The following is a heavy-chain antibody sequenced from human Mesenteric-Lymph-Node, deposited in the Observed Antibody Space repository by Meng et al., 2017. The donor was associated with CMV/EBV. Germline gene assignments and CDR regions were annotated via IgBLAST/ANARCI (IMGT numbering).Heavy chain of an antibody. CDR2: INHSGST. D-gene: IGHD3-10*01. J-gene: IGHJ5*02. CDR1: AYSISSGYY. CDR3: ARGPRYYGSGSRGGFDP. Sequence: SETLSLTCTVSAYSISSGYYWSWIRQPPGKGLEWIGEINHSGSTNYNPSLKSRVTISVDTSKNQFSLKLSSVTAADTAVYYCARGPRYYGSGSRGGFDPWGQGTLVTVSS. V-gene: IGHV4-38-2*02.